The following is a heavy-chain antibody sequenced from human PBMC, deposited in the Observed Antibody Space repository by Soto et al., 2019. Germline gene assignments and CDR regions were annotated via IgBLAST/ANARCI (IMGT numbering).Heavy chain of an antibody. D-gene: IGHD3-3*01. CDR1: GYSFTSYW. CDR2: IYPGDSDT. J-gene: IGHJ6*03. V-gene: IGHV5-51*01. Sequence: GESLKISCKGSGYSFTSYWIGWVRQMPGKGLEWMGIIYPGDSDTRYSPSFQGQVTISADKSISTAYLQWSSLKASDTAMYYCARGPLRKDFWSGYWNYYYYYMDVWGKGTTVTVSS. CDR3: ARGPLRKDFWSGYWNYYYYYMDV.